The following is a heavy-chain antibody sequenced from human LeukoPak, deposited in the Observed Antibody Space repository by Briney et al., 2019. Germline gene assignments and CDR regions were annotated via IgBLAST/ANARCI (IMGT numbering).Heavy chain of an antibody. V-gene: IGHV3-23*01. J-gene: IGHJ5*02. CDR2: ISANGGNT. CDR3: AKGIYNWFDP. Sequence: GGSLGLSCAASGFTFSTYAMSWVRQAPGSGLDWVSTISANGGNTYSADSVKGRSTISRDNSKNTLYLQMNSLTAEDTAVYYCAKGIYNWFDPWGQGTLVTVSS. D-gene: IGHD3-3*01. CDR1: GFTFSTYA.